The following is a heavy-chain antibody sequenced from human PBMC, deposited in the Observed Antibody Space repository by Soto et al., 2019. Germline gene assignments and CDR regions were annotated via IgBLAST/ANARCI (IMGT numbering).Heavy chain of an antibody. V-gene: IGHV3-30-3*01. J-gene: IGHJ6*02. Sequence: GGSLRLSCAASGFTFSSYAMHWVRQAPGKGLEWVAVISYDGSNKYYADSVKGRFTISRDNSKNTLYLQMNSLRAEDTAVYYCARDRRGSSWFDYYYGMDVWGQGTTVTVS. CDR2: ISYDGSNK. D-gene: IGHD6-13*01. CDR1: GFTFSSYA. CDR3: ARDRRGSSWFDYYYGMDV.